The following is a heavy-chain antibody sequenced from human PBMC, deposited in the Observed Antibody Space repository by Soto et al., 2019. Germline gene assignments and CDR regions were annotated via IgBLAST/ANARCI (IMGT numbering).Heavy chain of an antibody. D-gene: IGHD1-26*01. J-gene: IGHJ6*02. V-gene: IGHV3-23*01. CDR2: ITGSVGGT. CDR3: AKWDTHGLIPPNVGANYYYYDMDV. CDR1: EFMFSNYA. Sequence: XVCLRLSCAAWEFMFSNYAMGWVGQAPGRGLEWVSAITGSVGGTYYADSVKGRVTVSRDNSKNTLYLQMHSLRAEDTAIFFCAKWDTHGLIPPNVGANYYYYDMDVCGQRTRVTVSS.